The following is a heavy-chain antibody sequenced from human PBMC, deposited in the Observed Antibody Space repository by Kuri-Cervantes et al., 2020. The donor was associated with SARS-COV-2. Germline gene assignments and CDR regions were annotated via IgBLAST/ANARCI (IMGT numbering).Heavy chain of an antibody. CDR3: ARRIAVAGTINWFDP. D-gene: IGHD6-19*01. CDR1: GGSISSSSYY. CDR2: IYYSGST. Sequence: GSLRLSCTVSGGSISSSSYYWSWIRQPPGKGLEWIGYIYYSGSTNYNPSLKSRVTISVDTSKDQFSLKLSSVTAADTAVYYCARRIAVAGTINWFDPWGQGTLVTVSS. V-gene: IGHV4-61*05. J-gene: IGHJ5*02.